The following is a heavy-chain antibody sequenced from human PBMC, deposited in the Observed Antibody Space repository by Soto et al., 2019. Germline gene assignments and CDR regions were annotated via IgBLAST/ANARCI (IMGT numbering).Heavy chain of an antibody. Sequence: ASETLSLTCAVYGGSFSGYYWSWIRQLPGKGLEWMGEINHSGSTNYNPSLKSRVTISVDRSKNQFSLKLSSVPAADTAVYYCARGKSGYYDDFDYWGQGTLVTVSS. D-gene: IGHD3-3*01. CDR1: GGSFSGYY. CDR3: ARGKSGYYDDFDY. V-gene: IGHV4-34*01. J-gene: IGHJ4*02. CDR2: INHSGST.